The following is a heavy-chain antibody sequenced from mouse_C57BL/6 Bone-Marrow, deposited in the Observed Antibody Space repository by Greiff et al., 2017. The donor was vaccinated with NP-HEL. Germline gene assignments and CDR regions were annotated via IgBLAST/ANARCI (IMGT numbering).Heavy chain of an antibody. CDR1: GYTFTSYW. D-gene: IGHD1-1*01. CDR2: IDPSDSYT. V-gene: IGHV1-50*01. Sequence: VQLQQPGAELVKPGASVKLSCKASGYTFTSYWMQWVKQRPGQGLEWIGEIDPSDSYTNYNQNFKGKATLTVDTSSSTAYMPLSSLTSEDSAVYYCAREGGVVAYYYAMDYWGQGTSVTVSS. J-gene: IGHJ4*01. CDR3: AREGGVVAYYYAMDY.